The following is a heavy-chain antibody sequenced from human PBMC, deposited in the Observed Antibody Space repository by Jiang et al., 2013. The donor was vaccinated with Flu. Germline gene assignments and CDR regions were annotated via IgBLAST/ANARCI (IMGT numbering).Heavy chain of an antibody. CDR3: ARRGVVVAATGAFDI. CDR1: GYSFTSYW. J-gene: IGHJ3*02. Sequence: VQLLESGAEVKKPGESLKISCKGSGYSFTSYWIGWVRQMPGKGLEWMGIIYPGDSDTRYSPSFQGQVTISADKSISTAYLQWSSLKASDTAMYYCARRGVVVAATGAFDIWGQGTMVTVSS. V-gene: IGHV5-51*01. D-gene: IGHD2-15*01. CDR2: IYPGDSDT.